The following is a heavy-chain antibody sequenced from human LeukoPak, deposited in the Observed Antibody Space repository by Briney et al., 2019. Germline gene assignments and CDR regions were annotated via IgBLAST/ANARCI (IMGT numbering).Heavy chain of an antibody. CDR1: GFTFSSYA. D-gene: IGHD6-6*01. Sequence: GGSLRLSCAASGFTFSSYAMHWVRQAPGKGLEWVAVISYDGSNKYYADSVKGRFTISRDNSKNTLYLQMNSLRAEDTAVYYCARTPSSSSFDYWGQGTLVTVSS. V-gene: IGHV3-30*04. CDR2: ISYDGSNK. J-gene: IGHJ4*02. CDR3: ARTPSSSSFDY.